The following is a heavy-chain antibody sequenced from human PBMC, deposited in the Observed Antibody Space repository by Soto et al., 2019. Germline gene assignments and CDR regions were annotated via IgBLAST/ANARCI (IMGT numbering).Heavy chain of an antibody. V-gene: IGHV1-69*01. J-gene: IGHJ6*02. Sequence: QVQLVQSGAEVKKPGSSVKVSCKASGGTFSSYAISWVRQAPGQGLEWMGGIIPIFGTANYAQKFQGRVTITADESTCTAYMELSSLRSEDTAVYYCARGGYSYGSYYYYYYGMDVWGQGTTVTVSS. CDR2: IIPIFGTA. CDR1: GGTFSSYA. CDR3: ARGGYSYGSYYYYYYGMDV. D-gene: IGHD5-18*01.